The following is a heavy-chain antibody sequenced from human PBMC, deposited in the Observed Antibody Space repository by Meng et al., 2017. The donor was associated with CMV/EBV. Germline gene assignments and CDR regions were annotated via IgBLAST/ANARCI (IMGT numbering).Heavy chain of an antibody. CDR2: IYLDDDK. CDR3: ARLYDSSGYYLGYFDY. D-gene: IGHD3-22*01. Sequence: PSRAKPTPTLTHTSTLSVISLSTSGVCVGWIRQPPGKALEWLALIYLDDDKRYSPSLKSRLTITKDTSKNQVVLTMTNMDPVDTATYYCARLYDSSGYYLGYFDYWGQGTLVTVSS. V-gene: IGHV2-5*02. CDR1: VISLSTSGVC. J-gene: IGHJ4*02.